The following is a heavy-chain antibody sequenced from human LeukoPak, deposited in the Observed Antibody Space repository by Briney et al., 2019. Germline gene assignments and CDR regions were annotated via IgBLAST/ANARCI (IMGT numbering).Heavy chain of an antibody. CDR3: AGHCSSTSCYGSDY. V-gene: IGHV4-34*01. D-gene: IGHD2-2*01. CDR2: INHSGST. CDR1: GGSFSGYY. Sequence: SETLSLTCAVYGGSFSGYYWSWIRQPPGKGLEWIGEINHSGSTNYNPSLKSRVTISVDTSKNQFSLKLSSVTAADTAVYYCAGHCSSTSCYGSDYWGQGTLVTVSS. J-gene: IGHJ4*02.